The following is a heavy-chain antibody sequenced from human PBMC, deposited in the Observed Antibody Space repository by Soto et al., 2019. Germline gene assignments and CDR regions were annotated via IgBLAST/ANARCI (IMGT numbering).Heavy chain of an antibody. D-gene: IGHD2-2*01. CDR2: ISSSGTTA. Sequence: QVQLVESGGGLVKPGGSLRLSCTVSGFTFGDYYMSWIRQAPGKGLEWLAYISSSGTTADYSDSVKGRFTISRDNSKNSLFLQMNGLRAEDTAKYYCARERGPPIYAWVLTVWGQGTLVPVSS. CDR3: ARERGPPIYAWVLTV. J-gene: IGHJ4*02. CDR1: GFTFGDYY. V-gene: IGHV3-11*01.